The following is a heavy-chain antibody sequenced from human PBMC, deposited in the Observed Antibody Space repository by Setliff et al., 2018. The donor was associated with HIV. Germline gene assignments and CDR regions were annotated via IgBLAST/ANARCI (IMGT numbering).Heavy chain of an antibody. J-gene: IGHJ4*02. CDR3: ARDATRGGDFDF. D-gene: IGHD1-26*01. CDR1: GFTFRNYW. Sequence: GGSLRLSCGASGFTFRNYWMTWVRQAPGRGLECVANIKEDGSETFYVDSVKGRFTMSRDNAKNLVYLEMNSLKVEDTAVYYCARDATRGGDFDFWGQGTLVTVSS. CDR2: IKEDGSET. V-gene: IGHV3-7*01.